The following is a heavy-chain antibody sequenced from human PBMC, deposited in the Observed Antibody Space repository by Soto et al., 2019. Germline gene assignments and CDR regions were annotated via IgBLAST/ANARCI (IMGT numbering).Heavy chain of an antibody. CDR2: IIPTLGTP. CDR1: GGIFSNFA. Sequence: QVQLVQSGAEVKKPGSSVKVSCKASGGIFSNFAFNWMRQAPGQGLEWMGGIIPTLGTPHYAQKFLGRVTITADESTRTVYMEMRSLTVEDTAVYYCARVGLGAYDYWGQGTLVSVSS. D-gene: IGHD6-19*01. CDR3: ARVGLGAYDY. V-gene: IGHV1-69*01. J-gene: IGHJ4*02.